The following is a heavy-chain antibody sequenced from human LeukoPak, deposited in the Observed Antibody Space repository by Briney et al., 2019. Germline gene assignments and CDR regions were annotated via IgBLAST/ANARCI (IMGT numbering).Heavy chain of an antibody. CDR1: GFVFSNTD. CDR3: AKFEGATIPGWFNDY. D-gene: IGHD6-19*01. Sequence: GGSLRLSCAVSGFVFSNTDMYWVRQAPGKGPEWVSTIDKTTYPTFYADSVKGRFTISRDNSKNTLYLQMNSLRTEDTAVYFCAKFEGATIPGWFNDYWGQGILVTVSS. J-gene: IGHJ4*02. CDR2: IDKTTYPT. V-gene: IGHV3-23*05.